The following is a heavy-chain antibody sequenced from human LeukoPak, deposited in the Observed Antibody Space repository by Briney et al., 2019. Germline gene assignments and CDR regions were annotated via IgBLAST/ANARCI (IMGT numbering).Heavy chain of an antibody. CDR3: ARARTAMVRGDTFDY. CDR1: GFTFSSYS. D-gene: IGHD3-10*01. V-gene: IGHV3-21*01. CDR2: ISSSSSYI. Sequence: GGSLRLSCAAYGFTFSSYSMNWVRQAPGKGLEWVSSISSSSSYIYYADSVKGRFTISRDNAKNSLYLQMNSLRAEDTAVYYCARARTAMVRGDTFDYWGQGTLVTVFS. J-gene: IGHJ4*02.